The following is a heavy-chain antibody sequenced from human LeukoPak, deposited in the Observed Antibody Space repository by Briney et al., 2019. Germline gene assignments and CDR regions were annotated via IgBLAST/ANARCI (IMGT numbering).Heavy chain of an antibody. V-gene: IGHV3-23*01. CDR2: INGGGGLT. CDR3: AKSGGGGCTGDYCINWFDP. J-gene: IGHJ5*02. D-gene: IGHD2-8*02. CDR1: GFTISSYA. Sequence: PGGSLRLSCEGSGFTISSYAMSWVRQAPGKGLEWVSAINGGGGLTYYADSVKGRFTISRDNSKNTLYLQMNSLRAEDTAVYYCAKSGGGGCTGDYCINWFDPWGQGTLVTVSS.